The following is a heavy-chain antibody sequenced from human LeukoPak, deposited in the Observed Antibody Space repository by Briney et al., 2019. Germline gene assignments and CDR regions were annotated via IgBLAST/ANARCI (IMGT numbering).Heavy chain of an antibody. CDR3: ARGWYGRELPAPLPY. CDR2: IHTSGST. Sequence: SQTLSLTCTVSGGSISSGSYYWSWIRQPAGKGLECIGRIHTSGSTNYNPSLKSRVTISADTSKNQFSLRLRSVTAADTAVYYCARGWYGRELPAPLPYWGQGTLVTVSS. CDR1: GGSISSGSYY. V-gene: IGHV4-61*02. D-gene: IGHD1-26*01. J-gene: IGHJ4*02.